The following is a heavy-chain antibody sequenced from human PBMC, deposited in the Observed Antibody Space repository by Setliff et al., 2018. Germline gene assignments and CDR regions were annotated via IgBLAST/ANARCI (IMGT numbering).Heavy chain of an antibody. V-gene: IGHV4-39*07. D-gene: IGHD3-3*01. CDR2: IYHSGQT. J-gene: IGHJ5*02. CDR1: GASISSDGYY. CDR3: ARDGGYNFWSGYSNWFDP. Sequence: PSETLSLTCSVSGASISSDGYYWSWIRQYPGKGLEWIGSIYHSGQTFYNPSLKSRATLSVDTSKNQFSLRLTSVPAADTAVYYCARDGGYNFWSGYSNWFDPWGQGTLVTVSS.